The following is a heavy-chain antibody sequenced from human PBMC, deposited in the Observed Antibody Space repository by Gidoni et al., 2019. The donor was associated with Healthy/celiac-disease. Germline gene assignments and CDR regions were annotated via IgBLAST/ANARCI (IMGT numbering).Heavy chain of an antibody. CDR1: GFTVSSNY. CDR2: IYSGGST. J-gene: IGHJ6*02. CDR3: ASATPLNGMDV. V-gene: IGHV3-53*01. Sequence: EVQLVESGGGLIQPVGSLRLSCADSGFTVSSNYMSWVRQAPGKGLEWVSVIYSGGSTYYADSVKGRFTISRDNSKNTLYLQMNSLRAEDTAVYYCASATPLNGMDVWGQGTTVTVSS.